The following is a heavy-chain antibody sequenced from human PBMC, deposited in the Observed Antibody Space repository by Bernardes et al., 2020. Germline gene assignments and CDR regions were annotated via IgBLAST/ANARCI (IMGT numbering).Heavy chain of an antibody. V-gene: IGHV4-39*01. Sequence: SETLSLTCTVSGGSISSSSYYWGWIRQPPGKGLEWIGSIYYSGSTYYNPSLKSRVTISVDTSKNQFSLKLSSVTAADTAVYYCASSNYDFWSGYLSWFDPWGQGTLVTVSS. J-gene: IGHJ5*02. CDR1: GGSISSSSYY. CDR3: ASSNYDFWSGYLSWFDP. CDR2: IYYSGST. D-gene: IGHD3-3*01.